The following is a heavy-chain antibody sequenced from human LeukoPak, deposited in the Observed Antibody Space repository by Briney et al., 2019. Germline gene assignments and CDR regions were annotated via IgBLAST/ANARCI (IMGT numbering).Heavy chain of an antibody. V-gene: IGHV3-21*01. CDR3: AREVLYDSSAQGG. D-gene: IGHD3-22*01. CDR1: GFTFSSYA. Sequence: PGGSLRLSCAASGFTFSSYAMHWVRQAPGKGLEWVSSISSSSSYIYYADSVKGRFTISRDNAKNSLYLQMNSLRAEDTAVYYCAREVLYDSSAQGGWGQGTLVTVSS. J-gene: IGHJ4*02. CDR2: ISSSSSYI.